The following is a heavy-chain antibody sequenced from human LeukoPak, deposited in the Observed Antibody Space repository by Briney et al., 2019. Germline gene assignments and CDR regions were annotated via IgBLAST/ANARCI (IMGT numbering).Heavy chain of an antibody. J-gene: IGHJ3*02. Sequence: GGSLRLSCAASGFTFSNYLMHWVRRAPGKGLVWVSRINSDESNTNSYADSVKGRFTISRDNAKNTLYLQMNSLRAEDTAVYFCGRGGNGIDIWGQGTTVIVSS. V-gene: IGHV3-74*01. CDR2: INSDESNT. CDR1: GFTFSNYL. CDR3: GRGGNGIDI. D-gene: IGHD2-8*01.